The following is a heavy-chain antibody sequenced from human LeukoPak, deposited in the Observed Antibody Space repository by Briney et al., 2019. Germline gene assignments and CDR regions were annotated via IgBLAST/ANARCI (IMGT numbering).Heavy chain of an antibody. J-gene: IGHJ5*02. CDR1: GFTFSSYA. D-gene: IGHD1-7*01. CDR3: AKQELWLYRFDP. V-gene: IGHV3-23*01. Sequence: GGSLRPSCAASGFTFSSYAMSWVRQAPGKGLEWVSAISGSGGSTYYADSVKGRFTISRDNSKNTLYLQMNSLRAEDTAVYYCAKQELWLYRFDPWGQGTLVTVSS. CDR2: ISGSGGST.